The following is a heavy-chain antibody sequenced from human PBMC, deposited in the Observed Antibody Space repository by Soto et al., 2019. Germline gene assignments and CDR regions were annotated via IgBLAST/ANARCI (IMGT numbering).Heavy chain of an antibody. Sequence: GETLKISCKDSGYSFSTNWIAWVRQMPGKGLEWVGVIYCGDSDTRYSPSFQGQVTLSVDKSINTVYLQWSSLKASDTAIYYCARHNHGFDYWGQGTLVTVSS. CDR2: IYCGDSDT. V-gene: IGHV5-51*01. J-gene: IGHJ4*02. CDR3: ARHNHGFDY. CDR1: GYSFSTNW.